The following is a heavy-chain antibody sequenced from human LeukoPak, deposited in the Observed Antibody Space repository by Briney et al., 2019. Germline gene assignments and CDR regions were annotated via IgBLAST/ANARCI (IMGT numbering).Heavy chain of an antibody. J-gene: IGHJ4*02. Sequence: GGSLRLSCEASGFTFSSYWMSWVRQAPGKGLEWVSVIYSGGSTYYADSVKGRSTISRDNSKNTLYLQMNSLRVEDTAVYYCARGLMYYDSSGFGDYWGQGSLVTVSS. CDR3: ARGLMYYDSSGFGDY. D-gene: IGHD3-22*01. CDR1: GFTFSSYW. CDR2: IYSGGST. V-gene: IGHV3-53*01.